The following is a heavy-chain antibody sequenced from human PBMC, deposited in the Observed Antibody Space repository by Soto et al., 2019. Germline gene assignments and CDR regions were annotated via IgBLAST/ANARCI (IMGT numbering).Heavy chain of an antibody. CDR3: ARNMDYYYGPGSGNGHGV. D-gene: IGHD3-10*01. J-gene: IGHJ6*02. CDR1: GYTFGAYY. Sequence: QVQLVQSGAEVKEPGDSVRVSCEASGYTFGAYYIHWVRQAPGQGLEWMGWINPKFGDTTYAQDFQGRVTMTRDMSISTVYMELSRPTSDDTAIYYCARNMDYYYGPGSGNGHGVWGQGTTVTVFS. CDR2: INPKFGDT. V-gene: IGHV1-2*02.